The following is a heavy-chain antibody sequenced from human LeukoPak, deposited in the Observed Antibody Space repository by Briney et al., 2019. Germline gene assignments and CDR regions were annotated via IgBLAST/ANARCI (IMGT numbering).Heavy chain of an antibody. CDR1: GFTFSGYT. J-gene: IGHJ6*02. V-gene: IGHV3-23*01. CDR2: VSGNAGRT. D-gene: IGHD3-10*01. CDR3: ARDGEPRYWGSGYYYGMDV. Sequence: GGSLRLSCAASGFTFSGYTMNWVRQAPGKGLEWVSSVSGNAGRTYYADSVKGRFTISRDNSKNTLSLQMNSLRADDTAVYYCARDGEPRYWGSGYYYGMDVWGQGTTVTVSS.